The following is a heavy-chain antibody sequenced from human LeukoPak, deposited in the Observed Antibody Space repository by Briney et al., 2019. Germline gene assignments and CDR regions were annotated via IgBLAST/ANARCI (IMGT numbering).Heavy chain of an antibody. D-gene: IGHD5-18*01. J-gene: IGHJ5*02. CDR3: ARNLRQLVYGYDWFDP. CDR2: IYTDGSI. CDR1: GGSITSYH. V-gene: IGHV4-4*07. Sequence: PSETLSLTCTVSGGSITSYHWSWIRQAAGKGLEWIGRIYTDGSINSNPSLKTRVTMSADRSMNQFSLKLSSVTAADTAVYYCARNLRQLVYGYDWFDPWGQGTLVTVSS.